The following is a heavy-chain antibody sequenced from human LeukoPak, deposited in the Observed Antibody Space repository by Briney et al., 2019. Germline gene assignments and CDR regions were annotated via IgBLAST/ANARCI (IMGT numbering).Heavy chain of an antibody. V-gene: IGHV1-18*01. Sequence: ASVKVSCKASGGSFSSYAISWVRQAPGQGLEWMGWISAYNGNTNYAQKLQGRVTMTTDTSTSTAYMELRSLRSDDTAVYYCARNFGYYFDYWGQGTLVTVSS. D-gene: IGHD3-10*01. CDR3: ARNFGYYFDY. J-gene: IGHJ4*02. CDR1: GGSFSSYA. CDR2: ISAYNGNT.